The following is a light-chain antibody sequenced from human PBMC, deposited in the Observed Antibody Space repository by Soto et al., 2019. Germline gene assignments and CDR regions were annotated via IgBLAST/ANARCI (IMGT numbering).Light chain of an antibody. CDR2: GAS. V-gene: IGKV3-15*01. J-gene: IGKJ4*01. Sequence: EIVMTQSPATLSVSPGERATLSCRASQSVSSNLAWYQQKPGQAPRLLIYGASTRATGIPARFSGSGSGTEFTLTISSLQYEDFAVYYCQQYNNWPPTFGGGTKV. CDR1: QSVSSN. CDR3: QQYNNWPPT.